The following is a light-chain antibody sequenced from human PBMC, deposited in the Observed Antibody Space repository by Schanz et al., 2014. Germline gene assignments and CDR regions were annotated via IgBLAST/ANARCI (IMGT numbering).Light chain of an antibody. J-gene: IGKJ4*01. Sequence: EIVLTQSPGTLSLSPGERATLSCRASQSVSSSYLAWYQQKPCQAPRLLIYGASSRATGIPDRFSGSGSGTDFTLTISRLEPEDFAVYYCQQYGSSPLTFGAGTKVEIK. CDR1: QSVSSSY. CDR3: QQYGSSPLT. V-gene: IGKV3-20*01. CDR2: GAS.